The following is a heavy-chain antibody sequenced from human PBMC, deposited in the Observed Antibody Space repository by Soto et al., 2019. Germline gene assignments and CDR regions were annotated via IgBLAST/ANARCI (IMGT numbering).Heavy chain of an antibody. V-gene: IGHV1-46*01. CDR2: INPSGGST. CDR1: GYTFTSNY. CDR3: ARDHSTAAAGAWWLDP. D-gene: IGHD6-13*01. J-gene: IGHJ5*02. Sequence: GASVKVSCKASGYTFTSNYVHWVRRAPGQGLEGMGIINPSGGSTNYAQKFQGRVTVTRDTSTSTVYMELSSLRSEDTAVYYCARDHSTAAAGAWWLDPWGQGTLVTVSS.